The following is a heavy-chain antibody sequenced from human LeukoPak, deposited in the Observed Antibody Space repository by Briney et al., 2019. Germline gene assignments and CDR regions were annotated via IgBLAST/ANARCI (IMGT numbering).Heavy chain of an antibody. CDR2: IYYSGST. Sequence: SETLSLTCTVSGASVSSNNYYWSWIRQPPGKGLEWIGYIYYSGSTNYNPSLKSRVTISVDTSKNQFSLKLSSVTAADTAVYYCARDRADILTGYQMYYFDYWGQGTLVTVSS. D-gene: IGHD3-9*01. J-gene: IGHJ4*02. CDR1: GASVSSNNYY. V-gene: IGHV4-61*01. CDR3: ARDRADILTGYQMYYFDY.